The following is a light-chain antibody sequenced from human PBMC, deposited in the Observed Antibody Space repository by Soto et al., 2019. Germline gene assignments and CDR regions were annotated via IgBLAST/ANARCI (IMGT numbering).Light chain of an antibody. J-gene: IGKJ4*01. Sequence: DIQITQSPSSLSASVGDRVTITCRASQSISSYLTWYQQKPGKAPKLLIYAASSLQSGVPSRFSGSGSGTDFTLTISSLQPEDFATCYCQQSYSTPLTFGGGTKVDIK. CDR3: QQSYSTPLT. V-gene: IGKV1-39*01. CDR2: AAS. CDR1: QSISSY.